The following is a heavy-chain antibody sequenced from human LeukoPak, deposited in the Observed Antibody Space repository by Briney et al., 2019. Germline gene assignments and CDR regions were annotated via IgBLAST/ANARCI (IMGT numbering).Heavy chain of an antibody. J-gene: IGHJ4*02. CDR1: GFTFSTYG. D-gene: IGHD3-22*01. CDR2: ISYDGSNK. CDR3: AKSNSGYYPDY. Sequence: GGSLRLSCAASGFTFSTYGMHWVRQAPGKGLEWVTVISYDGSNKYYADSVKGRFTISRGNSKNTLYLQMNSLRAEDTAVYYCAKSNSGYYPDYWGQGTLVTVSS. V-gene: IGHV3-30*18.